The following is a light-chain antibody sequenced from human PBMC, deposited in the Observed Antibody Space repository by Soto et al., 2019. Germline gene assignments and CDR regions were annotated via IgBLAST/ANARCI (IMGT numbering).Light chain of an antibody. V-gene: IGKV3-20*01. CDR3: QQYGSSPLFT. CDR1: QSVSSSY. CDR2: GAS. Sequence: EIVLTQSPGTLSLSPGERATLSCRASQSVSSSYLAWYQQKPGQAPRLLIYGASSSATGIPDRFSGSGSETDFTLTISKLDPEDFAVYDCQQYGSSPLFTFGPGTKVDIK. J-gene: IGKJ3*01.